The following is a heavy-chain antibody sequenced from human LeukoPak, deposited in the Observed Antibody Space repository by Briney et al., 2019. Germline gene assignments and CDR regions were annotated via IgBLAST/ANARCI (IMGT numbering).Heavy chain of an antibody. V-gene: IGHV3-66*01. CDR1: GFTVSSNY. D-gene: IGHD1-26*01. Sequence: GGSLRLSCAASGFTVSSNYMSWVRQAPGKGLEWVSVIYSGGSTYYADSVKGRFTISRDNSKNTLYLQMNSPRAEDTAVYYCARAMYSGRKYYFDYWGQGTLVTVSS. CDR2: IYSGGST. J-gene: IGHJ4*02. CDR3: ARAMYSGRKYYFDY.